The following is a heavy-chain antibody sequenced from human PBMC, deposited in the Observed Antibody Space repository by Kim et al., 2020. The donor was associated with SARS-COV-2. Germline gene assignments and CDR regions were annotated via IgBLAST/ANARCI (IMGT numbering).Heavy chain of an antibody. D-gene: IGHD2-15*01. CDR1: GGSFSGYY. V-gene: IGHV4-34*01. J-gene: IGHJ4*02. CDR2: INHSGST. CDR3: ARDRRGGSCSS. Sequence: SETLSLTCAVYGGSFSGYYWSWIRQPPGKGLEWIGEINHSGSTNYNPSLKSRVTISVDTSKNQFSLKLSSVTAADTAVYYCARDRRGGSCSSWGQGTLVTVSS.